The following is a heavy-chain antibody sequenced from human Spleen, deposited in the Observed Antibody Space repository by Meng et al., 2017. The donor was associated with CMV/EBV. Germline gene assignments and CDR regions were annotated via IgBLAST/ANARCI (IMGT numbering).Heavy chain of an antibody. Sequence: GESLKISCAASGFTFSSYAMNWVRQAPGKGLEWVSAISGSGGSTYYADSVKGRFTISRDNSKNTLYLQMNSLRAEDTAVYYCAKAFRSYTTNTYYYYGMDVWGQGTTVTVSS. V-gene: IGHV3-23*01. CDR2: ISGSGGST. CDR3: AKAFRSYTTNTYYYYGMDV. J-gene: IGHJ6*02. CDR1: GFTFSSYA. D-gene: IGHD1-26*01.